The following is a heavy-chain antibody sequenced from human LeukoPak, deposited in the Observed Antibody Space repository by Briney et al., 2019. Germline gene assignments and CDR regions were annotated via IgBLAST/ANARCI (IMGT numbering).Heavy chain of an antibody. CDR3: AKDRYSYAFEYSDS. D-gene: IGHD5-18*01. J-gene: IGHJ4*02. CDR2: ISDDGSKK. Sequence: GGSLRLSCAASGLTFSSYGMRWVRQAPGKGLDWVAVISDDGSKKYYADSVKGRFTISRDNSKNTLSLQMSSLRAEDTAVYYCAKDRYSYAFEYSDSCGQATLVTVSS. CDR1: GLTFSSYG. V-gene: IGHV3-30*18.